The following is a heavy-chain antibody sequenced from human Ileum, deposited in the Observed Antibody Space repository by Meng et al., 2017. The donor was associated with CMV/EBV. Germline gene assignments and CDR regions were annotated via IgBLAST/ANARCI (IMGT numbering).Heavy chain of an antibody. CDR2: ISSSGDT. J-gene: IGHJ4*02. V-gene: IGHV4-4*08. CDR3: ARAHVIPNGNYMFDY. CDR1: NGSFNIYY. D-gene: IGHD1-7*01. Sequence: QVHLQESGPGLVQPSETLSLTCSVSNGSFNIYYWSWLRQSPGKGLEFIAYISSSGDTNYNPPLRSRVAISIDTTKEHFSLRLTSVTAADTAVYYCARAHVIPNGNYMFDYWGQGALVTVSS.